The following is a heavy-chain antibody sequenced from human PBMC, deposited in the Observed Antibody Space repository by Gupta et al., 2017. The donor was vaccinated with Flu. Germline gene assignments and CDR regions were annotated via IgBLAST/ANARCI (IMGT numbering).Heavy chain of an antibody. J-gene: IGHJ4*02. CDR2: IDPSDSYT. Sequence: AWMGRIDPSDSYTNYSPSFQGHVTISADKSISTAYLQWSSLKASDTAMYYCARHGGYYDYVWGSYRGLGYWGQGTLVTVSS. CDR3: ARHGGYYDYVWGSYRGLGY. V-gene: IGHV5-10-1*01. D-gene: IGHD3-16*02.